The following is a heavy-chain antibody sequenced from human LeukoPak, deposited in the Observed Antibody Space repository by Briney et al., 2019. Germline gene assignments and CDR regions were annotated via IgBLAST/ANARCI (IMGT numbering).Heavy chain of an antibody. J-gene: IGHJ3*02. D-gene: IGHD5-24*01. CDR3: AREDGYSRDDI. Sequence: SVKVSCKASGYTFSSYAMNWVRQAPGQGLEWMGGIIPIFGTANYAQKFQGRVTITADESTSTAYMELSSLRSEDTAVYYCAREDGYSRDDIWGQGTMVTVSS. V-gene: IGHV1-69*13. CDR1: GYTFSSYA. CDR2: IIPIFGTA.